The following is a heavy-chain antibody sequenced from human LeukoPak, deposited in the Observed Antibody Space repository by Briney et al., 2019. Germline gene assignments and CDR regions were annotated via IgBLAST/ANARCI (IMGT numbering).Heavy chain of an antibody. CDR2: INPSGGST. J-gene: IGHJ6*02. CDR1: GYTFTSYY. CDR3: ARGDVLLWFGELFSPIRDYCYYGMDV. V-gene: IGHV1-46*01. Sequence: ASVKVSCKASGYTFTSYYMHWVRQAPGQGLEWMGIINPSGGSTSYAQKFQGRVTMTRNTSTSTVYMELSSLRSEDTAVYYCARGDVLLWFGELFSPIRDYCYYGMDVWGQGTTVTVSS. D-gene: IGHD3-10*01.